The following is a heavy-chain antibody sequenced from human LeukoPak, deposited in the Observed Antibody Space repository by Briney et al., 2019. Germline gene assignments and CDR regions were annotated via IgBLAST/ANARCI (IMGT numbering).Heavy chain of an antibody. CDR3: ARGAHSGYDFRPENDAFDI. Sequence: ASVKVSCKASGYTFTSYYMHWVRQAPGQGLEWMGWINPNSGGTNYAQKFQGRVTMTRDTSISTAYMELSRLRSDDTAVYYCARGAHSGYDFRPENDAFDIWGQGTMVTVSS. CDR2: INPNSGGT. D-gene: IGHD5-12*01. CDR1: GYTFTSYY. J-gene: IGHJ3*02. V-gene: IGHV1-2*02.